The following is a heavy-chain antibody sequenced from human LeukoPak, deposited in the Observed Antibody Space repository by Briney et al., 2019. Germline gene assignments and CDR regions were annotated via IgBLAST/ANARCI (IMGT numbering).Heavy chain of an antibody. CDR1: GFTFDDFG. CDR3: AREHYFYYMDG. J-gene: IGHJ6*03. V-gene: IGHV3-30*19. CDR2: ISYDGSNK. Sequence: GGSLRLSCAASGFTFDDFGMHWVRQAPGKGLEWVAVISYDGSNKYYADSVKGRFTISRDNSKNTLYLQMNSLRAEDTAVYYCAREHYFYYMDGWGKGTTVTVSS.